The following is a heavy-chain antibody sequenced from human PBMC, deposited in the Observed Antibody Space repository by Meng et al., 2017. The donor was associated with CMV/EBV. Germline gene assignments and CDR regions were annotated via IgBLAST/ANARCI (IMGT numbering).Heavy chain of an antibody. Sequence: PETLSLTCTVSAGSISSNSSYCGWPRQPPGRGLEWTGSIYYSGSTYYNPSLKSRITISVDTTKNQFSLKLSSVTAADTAVYYCASTGRLAHYYYYGMDVWGQGTTVTVSS. CDR1: AGSISSNSSY. J-gene: IGHJ6*02. CDR2: IYYSGST. CDR3: ASTGRLAHYYYYGMDV. V-gene: IGHV4-39*01. D-gene: IGHD3-9*01.